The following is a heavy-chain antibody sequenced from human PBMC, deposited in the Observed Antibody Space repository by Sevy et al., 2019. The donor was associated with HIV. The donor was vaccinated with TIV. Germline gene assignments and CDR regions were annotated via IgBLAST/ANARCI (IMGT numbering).Heavy chain of an antibody. V-gene: IGHV1-2*02. CDR2: INPNSGGT. J-gene: IGHJ6*02. CDR1: GYTFTGYY. CDR3: AREEVAYYYGMDV. Sequence: ASVKVSCKASGYTFTGYYMHWVRQAPGQGLEWMGWINPNSGGTNYAQKFQGRVTMTRDTSISTAYMELSRLRSDDTAVYYCAREEVAYYYGMDVWGQGTTVTVS.